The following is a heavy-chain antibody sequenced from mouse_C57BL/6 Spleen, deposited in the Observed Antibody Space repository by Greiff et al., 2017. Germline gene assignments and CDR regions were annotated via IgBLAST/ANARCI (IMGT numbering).Heavy chain of an antibody. CDR2: ISYDGSN. J-gene: IGHJ3*01. CDR1: GYSITSGYY. CDR3: ASSGSSPFAY. Sequence: DVQLQESGPGLVKPSQSLSLTCSVTGYSITSGYYWNWIRQFPGNKLEWMGYISYDGSNNYNPSLKKRISITRDTSKNQFFLKLNSVTTEDTATYYCASSGSSPFAYWGQGTLVTVSA. D-gene: IGHD1-1*01. V-gene: IGHV3-6*01.